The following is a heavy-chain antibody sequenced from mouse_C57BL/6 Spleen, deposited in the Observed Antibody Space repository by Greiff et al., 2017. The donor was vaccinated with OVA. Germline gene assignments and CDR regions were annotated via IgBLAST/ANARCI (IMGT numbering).Heavy chain of an antibody. V-gene: IGHV1-18*01. CDR1: GYTFTDYN. D-gene: IGHD2-2*01. J-gene: IGHJ3*01. CDR3: ASYRLRRGFAY. CDR2: INPNNGGT. Sequence: EVQLQQSGPELVKPGASVKIPCKASGYTFTDYNMDWVKQSHGKRLEWIGDINPNNGGTNYNQKFKGKATLTVDKSSSTAYMELRSLTSEDTAVYYCASYRLRRGFAYWGQGTLVTVSA.